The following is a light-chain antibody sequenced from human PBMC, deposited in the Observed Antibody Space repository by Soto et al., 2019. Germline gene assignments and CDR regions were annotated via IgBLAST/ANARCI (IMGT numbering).Light chain of an antibody. CDR2: DAS. CDR3: QHRSSWPLT. Sequence: EVVLTQSPATLSLSPGERATLSCRASQSVENYLAWYQQKPGQAPWFFFYDASKRATGVLAMFSGSGFGTVFIFTISSLEPEDFAVYYCQHRSSWPLTFGGGTKVDIK. V-gene: IGKV3-11*01. J-gene: IGKJ4*01. CDR1: QSVENY.